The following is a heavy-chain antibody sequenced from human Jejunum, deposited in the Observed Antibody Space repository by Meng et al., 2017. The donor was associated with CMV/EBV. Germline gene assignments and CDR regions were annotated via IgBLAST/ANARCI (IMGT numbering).Heavy chain of an antibody. V-gene: IGHV3-23*01. CDR1: QFTFTTYA. J-gene: IGHJ5*02. D-gene: IGHD1-26*01. CDR2: ISGSGDTT. CDR3: VKQLLPPVP. Sequence: EVLLLESGGGLVQIGESPRLSCVASQFTFTTYAMNWVRQAPGKGLEWVSSISGSGDTTQYSDSVKGRFTISRDNSKNTLYLQMNSLRAEDTAVYYCVKQLLPPVPWGQGTLVTVSS.